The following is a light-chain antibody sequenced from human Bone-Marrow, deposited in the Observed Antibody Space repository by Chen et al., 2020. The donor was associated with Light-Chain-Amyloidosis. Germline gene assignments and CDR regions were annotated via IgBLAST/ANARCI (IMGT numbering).Light chain of an antibody. CDR1: QSVFLGPRNKNY. CDR3: QQYYSTPPVYT. J-gene: IGKJ2*01. Sequence: VLIPSPDSLAVSLCESATLNWKSSQSVFLGPRNKNYLAWYQQNPGQPPRLLIYWASTRESGVLDRFSGSGFGTDFTLTISSLQAEDVATYYCQQYYSTPPVYTFGQWTKLEL. CDR2: WAS. V-gene: IGKV4-1*01.